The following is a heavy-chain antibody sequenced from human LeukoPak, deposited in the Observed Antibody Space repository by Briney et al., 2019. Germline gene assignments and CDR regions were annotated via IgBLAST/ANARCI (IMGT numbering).Heavy chain of an antibody. CDR2: ISYDGSNK. Sequence: GGSLRLSCAASGFTFSSYAMHWVRQAPGKGLEWVAVISYDGSNKYYADSVKGRFTISRDNSKNTLYLQMNSLRAEDTAVYYCARDPGSGYYYYGMDVWGQGTTVTVSS. J-gene: IGHJ6*02. D-gene: IGHD2-8*02. CDR1: GFTFSSYA. CDR3: ARDPGSGYYYYGMDV. V-gene: IGHV3-30-3*01.